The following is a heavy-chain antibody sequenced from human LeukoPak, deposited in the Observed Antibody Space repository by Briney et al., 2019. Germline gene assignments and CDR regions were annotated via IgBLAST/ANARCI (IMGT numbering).Heavy chain of an antibody. Sequence: PSQTLSLTCTVSGGSISSGGYYWSWIRQHPGKGLEWIGYIYYSGSTYYNPSLKSRVTISVDTSKNQFSLKLSSVTAAATAVYYCARGSIVVVVAATENYYYGMDVWGQGTTVTVSS. J-gene: IGHJ6*02. CDR2: IYYSGST. CDR3: ARGSIVVVVAATENYYYGMDV. D-gene: IGHD2-15*01. CDR1: GGSISSGGYY. V-gene: IGHV4-31*03.